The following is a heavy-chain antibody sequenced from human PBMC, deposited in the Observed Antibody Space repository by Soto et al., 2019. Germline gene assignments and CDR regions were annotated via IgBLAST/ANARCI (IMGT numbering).Heavy chain of an antibody. D-gene: IGHD2-15*01. CDR1: GHTFTSYY. CDR2: INPSGGST. Sequence: SLKVSCTSSGHTFTSYYMHWVRQAPGQGLEWMGIINPSGGSTSYAQKFQGRVTMTRDTSTSTVYMELSSLRSEDTAVYYCARDLVAAPLWAFDIWGQGTMVTVS. CDR3: ARDLVAAPLWAFDI. J-gene: IGHJ3*02. V-gene: IGHV1-46*01.